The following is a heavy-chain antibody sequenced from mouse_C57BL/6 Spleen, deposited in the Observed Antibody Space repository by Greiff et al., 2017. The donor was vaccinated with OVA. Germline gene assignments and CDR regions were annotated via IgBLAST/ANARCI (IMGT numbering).Heavy chain of an antibody. J-gene: IGHJ2*01. CDR1: GYAFSSYW. V-gene: IGHV1-80*01. D-gene: IGHD2-10*02. CDR2: IYPGDGDT. CDR3: ARSGVWSTVWYYFDY. Sequence: VQLQQSGAELVKPGASVKISCKASGYAFSSYWMNWVKQRPGKGLEWIGQIYPGDGDTNYNGKFKGKATLTADKSSSTAYMQLSSLTSEDSAVYFCARSGVWSTVWYYFDYWGQGTTLTVSS.